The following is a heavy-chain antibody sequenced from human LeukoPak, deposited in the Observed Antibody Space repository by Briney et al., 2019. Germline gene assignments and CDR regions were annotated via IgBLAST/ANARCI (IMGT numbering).Heavy chain of an antibody. V-gene: IGHV4-34*01. J-gene: IGHJ3*02. D-gene: IGHD6-6*01. CDR2: INHNGNT. Sequence: PSETLSLTCTVFYGSFSGYYWSWLRQPPGKGLEWIGEINHNGNTNYNPSLKSRVTISVDTSKDQFSLKLSSVTAADTAVYYCARHGLVAARHAFDIWGQGTMVTVSS. CDR1: YGSFSGYY. CDR3: ARHGLVAARHAFDI.